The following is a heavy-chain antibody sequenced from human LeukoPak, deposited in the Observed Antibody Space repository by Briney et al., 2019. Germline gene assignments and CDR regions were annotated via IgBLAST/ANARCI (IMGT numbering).Heavy chain of an antibody. CDR1: GGSISSGDYF. CDR2: IYYSGST. CDR3: ARRNGGSTSYDY. Sequence: SETLSLTCTVSGGSISSGDYFWSWIRQPPGKGLEWIGYIYYSGSTNYNPSLKSRVTISVDTSKNQFSLKLSSVTAADTAVYYCARRNGGSTSYDYWGQGTLVTVSS. J-gene: IGHJ4*02. V-gene: IGHV4-61*08. D-gene: IGHD4-23*01.